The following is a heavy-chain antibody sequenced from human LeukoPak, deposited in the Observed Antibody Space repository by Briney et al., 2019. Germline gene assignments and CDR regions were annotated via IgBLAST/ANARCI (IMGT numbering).Heavy chain of an antibody. CDR2: IYSGGST. CDR3: ARGRGYDFWSGPYYFDY. Sequence: GGSLRLSCAASGFTFSSYAMSWVRQAPGKGLEWVSVIYSGGSTYYADSVKGRFTISRDNSKNTLYLQMNSLRAEDTAVYYCARGRGYDFWSGPYYFDYWGQGTLVTVSS. V-gene: IGHV3-53*01. J-gene: IGHJ4*02. D-gene: IGHD3-3*01. CDR1: GFTFSSYA.